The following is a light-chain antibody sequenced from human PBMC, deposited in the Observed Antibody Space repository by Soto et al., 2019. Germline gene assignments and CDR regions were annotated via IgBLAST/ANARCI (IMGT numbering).Light chain of an antibody. V-gene: IGLV1-51*01. CDR2: GGD. CDR3: VAWDDSLNAVV. CDR1: SSNLGKNF. J-gene: IGLJ2*01. Sequence: QSVLTQPPSVSAAPGQKVTISCSGGSSNLGKNFVSWYQHLPGTTPLILTYGGDKRLSGVPDRFSASKSGTSATLDITGLQTGDEAVYYCVAWDDSLNAVVFGGGTKLTVL.